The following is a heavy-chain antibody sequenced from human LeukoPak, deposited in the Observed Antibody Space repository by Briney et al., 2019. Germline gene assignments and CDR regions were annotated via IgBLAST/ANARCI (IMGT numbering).Heavy chain of an antibody. J-gene: IGHJ6*02. CDR1: GFTVSSNY. CDR2: IYSGGST. CDR3: ARSGYYYGMDV. V-gene: IGHV3-66*02. D-gene: IGHD1-26*01. Sequence: GGSLRLSCAASGFTVSSNYVSWVRQAPGKGLEWVSVIYSGGSTYYADSVKGRFTISRDNSKNTLYLQMNSLRAEGTAVYYCARSGYYYGMDVWGQGTTVTVSS.